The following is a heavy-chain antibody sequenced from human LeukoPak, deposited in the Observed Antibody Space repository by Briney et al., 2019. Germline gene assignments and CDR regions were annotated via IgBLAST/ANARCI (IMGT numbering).Heavy chain of an antibody. V-gene: IGHV1-18*01. CDR1: GYTFTSYI. Sequence: ASVKVSCKASGYTFTSYIISWVRQAPGQGLEWMGWINAYNGNTDYAQRVQGRVTMTTDTSTSTAYMELRSLRSDDTAVYYCARRLERHHDFDYWGQGTLVTVSS. J-gene: IGHJ4*02. CDR2: INAYNGNT. D-gene: IGHD1-1*01. CDR3: ARRLERHHDFDY.